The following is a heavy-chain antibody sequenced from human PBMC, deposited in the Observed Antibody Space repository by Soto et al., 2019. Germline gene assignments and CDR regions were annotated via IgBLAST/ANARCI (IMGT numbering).Heavy chain of an antibody. CDR1: GGSVSSSSYS. CDR3: ARFIGYCISPHCHRYYGMDV. Sequence: SETLSLTCTVSGGSVSSSSYSWGWIRQSPGKGLEWIGTIYSSENTYYNPSLLSRVTISVDTSKNEFSLRLGSVTAADTAVYYCARFIGYCISPHCHRYYGMDVWCQGTTVT. J-gene: IGHJ6*02. V-gene: IGHV4-39*01. CDR2: IYSSENT. D-gene: IGHD2-2*03.